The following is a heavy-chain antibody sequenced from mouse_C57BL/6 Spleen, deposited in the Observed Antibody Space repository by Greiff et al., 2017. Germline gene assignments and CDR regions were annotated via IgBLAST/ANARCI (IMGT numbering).Heavy chain of an antibody. D-gene: IGHD2-1*01. V-gene: IGHV1-80*01. CDR3: ARPLIYFGNYEYFDV. CDR1: GYAFSSYW. CDR2: IYPGDGDT. Sequence: QVQLKQSGAELVKPGASVKISCKASGYAFSSYWMNWVKQRPGKGLEWIGQIYPGDGDTNYNGKFKGKATLTADKSSSTAYMQLSSLTSEDSAVYFCARPLIYFGNYEYFDVWGTGTTVTVSS. J-gene: IGHJ1*03.